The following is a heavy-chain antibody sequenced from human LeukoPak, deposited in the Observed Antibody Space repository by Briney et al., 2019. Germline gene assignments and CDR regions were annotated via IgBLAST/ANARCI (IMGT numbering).Heavy chain of an antibody. Sequence: GGSLRLSCAASGFTFSSYATSWVRQAPGKGLEWVSAISGSGGSTYYADSVKGRFTISRDNSKNTLYLQMNSLRAEDTAVYYCAKAYYYDSSGPPGYWGQGTLVTVSS. CDR2: ISGSGGST. V-gene: IGHV3-23*01. CDR1: GFTFSSYA. D-gene: IGHD3-22*01. CDR3: AKAYYYDSSGPPGY. J-gene: IGHJ4*02.